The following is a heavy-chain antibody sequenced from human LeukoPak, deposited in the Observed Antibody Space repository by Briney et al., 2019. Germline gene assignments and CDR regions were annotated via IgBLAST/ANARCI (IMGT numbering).Heavy chain of an antibody. CDR3: ARDPTVTTKSYYYGMDV. V-gene: IGHV3-21*01. J-gene: IGHJ6*02. Sequence: GGSLRLSCAASGFTFSSYSMNWVRQAPGKGLEWVSSISSSSSYIYYADSVKGRFTISRDNAKNSLYLQMNSLRAEDTAVYYCARDPTVTTKSYYYGMDVWGQGTTVTVSS. CDR2: ISSSSSYI. D-gene: IGHD4-4*01. CDR1: GFTFSSYS.